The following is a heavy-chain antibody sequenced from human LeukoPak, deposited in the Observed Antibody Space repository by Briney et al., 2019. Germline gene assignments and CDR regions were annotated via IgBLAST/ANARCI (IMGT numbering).Heavy chain of an antibody. V-gene: IGHV3-30*18. J-gene: IGHJ3*02. Sequence: GGSLRLSCAASGFTFSSYGMHCVRQAPDKGLEWVAVISYDGSNKYYADSVKGRFTISRDNSKNTLYLQMNSLRAEDTAVYYCAKAYYSGWKGAFDIWGQGTMVTVSS. CDR3: AKAYYSGWKGAFDI. CDR2: ISYDGSNK. D-gene: IGHD6-19*01. CDR1: GFTFSSYG.